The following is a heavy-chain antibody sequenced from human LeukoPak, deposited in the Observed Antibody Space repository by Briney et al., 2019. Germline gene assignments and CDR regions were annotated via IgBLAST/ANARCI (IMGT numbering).Heavy chain of an antibody. CDR1: GGSISTYY. V-gene: IGHV4-59*01. CDR2: IYYSGRT. Sequence: PSETLSLTCTVSGGSISTYYWNWIRQPPGKGLEWIGYIYYSGRTNYNPSLKSRVTISVDTSKNQFSLKLTSVTAADTAVYYCARDPPGHVAFDIWGQGTMVTVS. J-gene: IGHJ3*02. CDR3: ARDPPGHVAFDI.